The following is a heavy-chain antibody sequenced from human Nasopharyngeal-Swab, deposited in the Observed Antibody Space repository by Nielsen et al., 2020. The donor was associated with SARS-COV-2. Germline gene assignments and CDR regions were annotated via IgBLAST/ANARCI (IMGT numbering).Heavy chain of an antibody. Sequence: GESLKISCAASGFTFSSYGMHWVRQAPGKGLEWISYITPSGGATHYADSVKGRFTISRDNAKNSLYLQLNSLRDEDTAVYYCARDRDYSGIQFDSWGQGTLVTVSS. CDR1: GFTFSSYG. V-gene: IGHV3-48*02. D-gene: IGHD1-26*01. CDR2: ITPSGGAT. CDR3: ARDRDYSGIQFDS. J-gene: IGHJ4*02.